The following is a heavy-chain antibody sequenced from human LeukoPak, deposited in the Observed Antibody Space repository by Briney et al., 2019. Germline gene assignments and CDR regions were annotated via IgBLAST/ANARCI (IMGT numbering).Heavy chain of an antibody. Sequence: KTSETLSLTCTVSGGSISSYYWSWIRQPPGKGLEWIGYIYYSGSTNYNPSLKSRVTISVDTSKNQFSLKLSSVTAADTAVYYCARELQYSSGLNWFDPWGQGTLVTVSS. CDR2: IYYSGST. J-gene: IGHJ5*02. D-gene: IGHD6-19*01. V-gene: IGHV4-59*01. CDR1: GGSISSYY. CDR3: ARELQYSSGLNWFDP.